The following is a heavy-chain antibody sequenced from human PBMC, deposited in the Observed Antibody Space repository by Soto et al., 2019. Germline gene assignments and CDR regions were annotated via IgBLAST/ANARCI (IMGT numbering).Heavy chain of an antibody. V-gene: IGHV4-59*08. CDR1: GGSISSYY. CDR3: ARHGRHFDWLIPFDY. CDR2: IYYSGST. J-gene: IGHJ4*02. Sequence: QVQLQESGPGLVKPSETLSLTCTVSGGSISSYYWSWIRQPPGKGLEWIGYIYYSGSTNYNPSLKSRVTISVDTSKTQCSLKLSSVAGADTAVYYCARHGRHFDWLIPFDYWGQGTLVTVSS. D-gene: IGHD3-9*01.